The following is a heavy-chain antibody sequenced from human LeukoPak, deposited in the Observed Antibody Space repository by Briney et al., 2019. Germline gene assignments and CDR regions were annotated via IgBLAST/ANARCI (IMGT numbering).Heavy chain of an antibody. Sequence: PSETLSLTCTVSGYSISSGYYWGWIRQPPGKGLEWIGSIYHSGSTYYNPSLKSRVTISVDTSKNQFSLKLSSVTAADTAVYYCAREDHGNVWNRMTIWGQEGFDPWGQGTLVTVSS. CDR2: IYHSGST. J-gene: IGHJ5*02. D-gene: IGHD7-27*01. CDR1: GYSISSGYY. V-gene: IGHV4-38-2*02. CDR3: AREDHGNVWNRMTIWGQEGFDP.